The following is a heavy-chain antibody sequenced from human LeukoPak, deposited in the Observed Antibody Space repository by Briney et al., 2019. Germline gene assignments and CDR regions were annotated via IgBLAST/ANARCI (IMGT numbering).Heavy chain of an antibody. D-gene: IGHD3-16*01. V-gene: IGHV1-69*04. CDR1: GGTFSSYA. CDR2: IIPILGIA. Sequence: GSSVKVSCKASGGTFSSYAISWVRQAPGRALEWMGRIIPILGIANYAQKFQGRVTITADKSTSTAYMELSSLRSEDTAVYYCARGLTAHHGGTYWGQGTLVTVSS. J-gene: IGHJ4*02. CDR3: ARGLTAHHGGTY.